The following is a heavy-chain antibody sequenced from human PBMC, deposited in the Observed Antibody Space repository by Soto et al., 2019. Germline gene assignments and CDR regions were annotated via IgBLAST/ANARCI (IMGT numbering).Heavy chain of an antibody. Sequence: PSETLSLTCSVSGDSIRGSYWSGIRQSPGKGLEWLGYVYYTGSTNYSPSLRSRVSISVDTSNNEFSLRLSSVCAADPAVYFSARRVAVPGTHIDYWGQETQVTSPQ. CDR2: VYYTGST. J-gene: IGHJ4*02. CDR3: ARRVAVPGTHIDY. D-gene: IGHD1-1*01. CDR1: GDSIRGSY. V-gene: IGHV4-59*01.